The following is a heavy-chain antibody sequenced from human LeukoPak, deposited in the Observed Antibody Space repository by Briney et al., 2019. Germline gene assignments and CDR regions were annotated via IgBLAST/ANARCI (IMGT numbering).Heavy chain of an antibody. D-gene: IGHD7-27*01. J-gene: IGHJ4*02. CDR1: GGSFSGYY. CDR3: ARIRKTGDIDY. V-gene: IGHV4-34*01. CDR2: INHSGST. Sequence: PSETLSLTCAVYGGSFSGYYWSWIRQPPGKGLEWIGEINHSGSTNYNPSLKSRVTISVDTSKNQFSLKLSSVTAADTAVYYCARIRKTGDIDYWGQGTLVTVSS.